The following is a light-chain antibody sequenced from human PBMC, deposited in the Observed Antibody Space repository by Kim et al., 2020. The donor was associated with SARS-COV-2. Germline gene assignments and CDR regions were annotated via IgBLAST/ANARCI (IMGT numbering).Light chain of an antibody. J-gene: IGKJ2*01. Sequence: EIVMTQSPATLSVSPGERATLSCRASQSVSSNLAWYQQKPGQAPRLLIYGASTRATGIPARFSGSGSGTEFTLTISSLQSEDFAVYYCQQYNNWPRTFGQGTTLEI. V-gene: IGKV3-15*01. CDR1: QSVSSN. CDR3: QQYNNWPRT. CDR2: GAS.